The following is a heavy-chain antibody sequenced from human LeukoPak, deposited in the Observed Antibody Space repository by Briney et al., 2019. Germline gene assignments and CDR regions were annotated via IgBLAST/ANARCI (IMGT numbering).Heavy chain of an antibody. D-gene: IGHD2-21*02. CDR1: GFTFSSYW. CDR3: ARVSRGGDCYSCPDDY. V-gene: IGHV3-74*01. Sequence: GGSLRLSCAASGFTFSSYWMHWVRQAPGKGLVWVSRINSDGSSTNYSDSLKGRFTISRDNAKNTLYLQMNSLRAEDTAVYYCARVSRGGDCYSCPDDYWGQGTLVTVPS. J-gene: IGHJ4*02. CDR2: INSDGSST.